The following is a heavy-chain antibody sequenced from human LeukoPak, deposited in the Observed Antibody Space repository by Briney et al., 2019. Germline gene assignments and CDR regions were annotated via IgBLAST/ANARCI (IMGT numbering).Heavy chain of an antibody. CDR1: GYTFTSNY. J-gene: IGHJ5*02. CDR2: ISPSGGST. CDR3: ARIDSSGYYSNWFDP. V-gene: IGHV1-46*01. D-gene: IGHD3-22*01. Sequence: GASVKVSCKAFGYTFTSNYMHWVRQAPGQGPEWMGVISPSGGSTTYAQKLQGRVTMTTDTSTSTAYMELRSLRSDDTAVYYCARIDSSGYYSNWFDPWGQGTLVTVSS.